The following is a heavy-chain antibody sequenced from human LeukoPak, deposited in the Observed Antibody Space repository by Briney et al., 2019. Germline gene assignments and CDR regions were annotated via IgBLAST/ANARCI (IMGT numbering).Heavy chain of an antibody. V-gene: IGHV4-34*01. CDR3: ARGPAGGYSASKFRGEGLRRHYYFYYAIDV. CDR1: GGSFSGYY. D-gene: IGHD1-26*01. J-gene: IGHJ6*02. CDR2: INHSGTT. Sequence: SETLSLTCAVYGGSFSGYYWTWIRQPPGKGLEWIGEINHSGTTNYNPSLKSRVTISVGTSKNQFSLNLSSVIAAATAVYYCARGPAGGYSASKFRGEGLRRHYYFYYAIDVWGQGTTVTVSS.